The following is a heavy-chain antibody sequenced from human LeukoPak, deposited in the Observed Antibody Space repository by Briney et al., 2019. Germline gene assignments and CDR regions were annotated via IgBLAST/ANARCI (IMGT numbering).Heavy chain of an antibody. Sequence: SETLSLTCTVSGGSISSSSYYWGWIRQPPGKGLEWIGNIYYSGSTNYSPSLKSRVTLSVDTSKNQFSLRLSSVTAADTAVYYCARRTFGGVIAYWGQGTLVTVSS. J-gene: IGHJ4*02. CDR3: ARRTFGGVIAY. D-gene: IGHD3-16*02. CDR1: GGSISSSSYY. CDR2: IYYSGST. V-gene: IGHV4-39*07.